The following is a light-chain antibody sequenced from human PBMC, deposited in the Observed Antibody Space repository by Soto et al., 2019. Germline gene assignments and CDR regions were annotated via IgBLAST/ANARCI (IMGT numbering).Light chain of an antibody. CDR3: QHRSNSPPTWT. V-gene: IGKV3-11*01. CDR2: DSS. CDR1: QRIGTY. J-gene: IGKJ1*01. Sequence: EIVLTQSPATLPLSPGERATLSCRARQRIGTYLAWYQQKPGQAPRLLIYDSSNRATGIPPRLSGSGSGTDFTLTISSREAEEFAVYFWQHRSNSPPTWTFGEGTKVEIK.